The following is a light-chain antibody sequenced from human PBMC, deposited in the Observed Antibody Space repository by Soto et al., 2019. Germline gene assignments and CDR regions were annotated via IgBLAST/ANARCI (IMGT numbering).Light chain of an antibody. J-gene: IGKJ2*01. CDR2: DAS. CDR3: QQRSNWPLYT. CDR1: QSVSSY. Sequence: EIVLTQSPATLSLSPGERATLSCRASQSVSSYLAWYQQKPGQAPRLLIYDASNRATGITARFSGSGSGTDFTLTISSLETEAFAVYYCQQRSNWPLYTFGQGTKLEIK. V-gene: IGKV3-11*01.